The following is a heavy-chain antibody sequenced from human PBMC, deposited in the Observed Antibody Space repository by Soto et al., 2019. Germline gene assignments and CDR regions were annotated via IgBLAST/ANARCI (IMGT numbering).Heavy chain of an antibody. CDR2: TYYRSKWYY. J-gene: IGHJ5*02. CDR1: GDSVSSNSAA. V-gene: IGHV6-1*01. D-gene: IGHD2-15*01. Sequence: SQTLSLTCAISGDSVSSNSAAWNWIRQSPSRGLEWLGRTYYRSKWYYDYAVSVKSRITINPDTSKNQFSLQLNSVTPEDTAVYYCARDSAAVVAAANWFDPWGQGTLVTVSS. CDR3: ARDSAAVVAAANWFDP.